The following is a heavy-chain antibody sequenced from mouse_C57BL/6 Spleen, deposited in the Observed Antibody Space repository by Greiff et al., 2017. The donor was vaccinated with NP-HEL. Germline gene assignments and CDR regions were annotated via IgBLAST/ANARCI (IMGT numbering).Heavy chain of an antibody. CDR3: ASDIYDYYAMDY. CDR2: IYPGDGDT. CDR1: GYAFSSSW. J-gene: IGHJ4*01. V-gene: IGHV1-82*01. D-gene: IGHD1-1*01. Sequence: QVQLKESGPELVKPGASVKISCKASGYAFSSSWMNWVKQRPGKGLEWIGRIYPGDGDTNYNGKFKGKATLTADKSSSTAYMQLSSLTSEDSAVYFCASDIYDYYAMDYWGQGTSVTVSS.